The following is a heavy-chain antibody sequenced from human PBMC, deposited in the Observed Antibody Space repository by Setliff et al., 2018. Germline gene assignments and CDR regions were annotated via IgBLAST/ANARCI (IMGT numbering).Heavy chain of an antibody. V-gene: IGHV1-18*01. CDR3: ARDLGHGGDSDY. Sequence: GASVKVSCKASGHTFSSFSNYGISWVRQAPGQGLEWMGWISANNGNTNYAQKFQGRVTMTTDTSTSTAYMELRSLRSDDTAVYYCARDLGHGGDSDYWGQGILVTVSS. CDR2: ISANNGNT. J-gene: IGHJ4*02. CDR1: GHTFSSFSNYG. D-gene: IGHD2-21*02.